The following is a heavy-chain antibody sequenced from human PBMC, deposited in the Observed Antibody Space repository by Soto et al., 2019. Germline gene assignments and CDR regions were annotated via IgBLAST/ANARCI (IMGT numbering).Heavy chain of an antibody. Sequence: VQLVESGGGLVKPGGSLRLSCAASGFTFSSYSMNWVRQAPGKGLEWVSSISSSSSYIYYADSVKGRFTISRDNAKNSLYLQMNSLRAEDTAVYYCARSGYSGYAAGAFDIWGQGTMVTVSS. J-gene: IGHJ3*02. V-gene: IGHV3-21*01. CDR2: ISSSSSYI. D-gene: IGHD5-12*01. CDR3: ARSGYSGYAAGAFDI. CDR1: GFTFSSYS.